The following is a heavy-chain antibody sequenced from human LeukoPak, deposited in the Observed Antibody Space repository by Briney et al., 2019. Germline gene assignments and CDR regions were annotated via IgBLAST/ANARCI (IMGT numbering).Heavy chain of an antibody. J-gene: IGHJ4*02. CDR1: GFTFSSYW. V-gene: IGHV3-74*01. Sequence: QPGGSLRLSCAASGFTFSSYWMHWVRQAPGKGLVWVSRINSDGSSTSYADSVKGRFTISRDNAKNTLYLQMNSLRAEDTAVYYCARGVYYYDSSGYSNGNDYWGQGTLVTVSS. CDR3: ARGVYYYDSSGYSNGNDY. D-gene: IGHD3-22*01. CDR2: INSDGSST.